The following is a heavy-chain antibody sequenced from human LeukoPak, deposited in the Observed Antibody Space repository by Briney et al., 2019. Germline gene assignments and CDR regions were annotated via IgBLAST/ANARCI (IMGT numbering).Heavy chain of an antibody. CDR1: GFTFSSYS. J-gene: IGHJ3*02. CDR3: ARARWYVGLVPMGDAFDI. D-gene: IGHD4-23*01. Sequence: GGSLRLSCAASGFTFSSYSMNWVRQAPGKGLEWVSSISSSSSYIYYADSVKGRFTISRDNAKNSLYLQMNSLRAEDTAVYYCARARWYVGLVPMGDAFDIWGQGTMVTVSS. V-gene: IGHV3-21*01. CDR2: ISSSSSYI.